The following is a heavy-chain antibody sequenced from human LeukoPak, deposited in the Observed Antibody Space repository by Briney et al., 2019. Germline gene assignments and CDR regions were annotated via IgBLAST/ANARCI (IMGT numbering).Heavy chain of an antibody. CDR3: ASVVAIAVAGTDY. J-gene: IGHJ4*02. CDR1: GFTFSTYR. V-gene: IGHV3-21*01. Sequence: GGSLRLSCAASGFTFSTYRMNWVRQAPGKGLEWVSSITSSSNSIYYADSVKGRFAISRDNAKNSLYLQMNSLRAEDTAVYYCASVVAIAVAGTDYWGQGTLVTVSS. CDR2: ITSSSNSI. D-gene: IGHD6-19*01.